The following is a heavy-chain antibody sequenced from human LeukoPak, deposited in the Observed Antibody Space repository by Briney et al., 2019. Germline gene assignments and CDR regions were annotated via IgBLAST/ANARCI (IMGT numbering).Heavy chain of an antibody. J-gene: IGHJ1*01. Sequence: PGGSLRLSCAASGFNFNNYAMSWVRQTPGKGLEWVSGISDNDGTTYYTDSVRGRFTISRDNSKDTVYLQMKNLRAADTALYFCVRHDSYLPFWGQGSLVTVSS. CDR3: VRHDSYLPF. CDR1: GFNFNNYA. V-gene: IGHV3-23*01. D-gene: IGHD5-18*01. CDR2: ISDNDGTT.